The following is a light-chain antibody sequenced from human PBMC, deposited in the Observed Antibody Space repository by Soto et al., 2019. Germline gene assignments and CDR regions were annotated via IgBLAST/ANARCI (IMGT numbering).Light chain of an antibody. CDR3: QQRNVWPPVT. V-gene: IGKV1-5*01. J-gene: IGKJ5*01. Sequence: DIQMTQSPSTLSASLGYRVTITCRASQSISSWLAWYQQKPGKAPKLLIYDASSLESGVPSRFSGSGSGTDFTLTISSLEPEDSAVYYCQQRNVWPPVTFGQGTRLEIK. CDR2: DAS. CDR1: QSISSW.